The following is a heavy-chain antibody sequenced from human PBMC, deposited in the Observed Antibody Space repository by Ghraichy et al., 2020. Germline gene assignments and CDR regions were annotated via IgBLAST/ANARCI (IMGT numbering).Heavy chain of an antibody. CDR3: ARSSEEWLKQDYYYGMDV. V-gene: IGHV1-69*13. CDR1: GGTFSSYA. D-gene: IGHD6-19*01. J-gene: IGHJ6*02. CDR2: IIPIFGTA. Sequence: SVKVSCKASGGTFSSYAISWVRQAPGQGLEWMGGIIPIFGTANYAQKFQGRVTITADESTSTAYMELSSLRSEDTAVYYCARSSEEWLKQDYYYGMDVWGQGTTVTVSS.